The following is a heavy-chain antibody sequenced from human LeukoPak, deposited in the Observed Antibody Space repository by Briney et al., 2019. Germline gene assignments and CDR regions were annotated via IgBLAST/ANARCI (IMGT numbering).Heavy chain of an antibody. CDR3: ARDPKTNYDFWSGYSYYYYGMDV. CDR1: GFTFSSYG. D-gene: IGHD3-3*01. J-gene: IGHJ6*02. Sequence: PGGSLRLSCAASGFTFSSYGMPWVRQAPGKGLEWVAVIWYDGSNKYYADSVKGRFTISRDNSKNTLYLQMNSLRAEDTAVYYCARDPKTNYDFWSGYSYYYYGMDVWGQGTTVTVSS. CDR2: IWYDGSNK. V-gene: IGHV3-33*01.